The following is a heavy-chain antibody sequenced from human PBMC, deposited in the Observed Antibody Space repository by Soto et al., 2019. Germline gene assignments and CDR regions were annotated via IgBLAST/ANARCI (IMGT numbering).Heavy chain of an antibody. CDR3: ARQERDNGWLQPHYFDY. V-gene: IGHV3-23*01. CDR2: FSGSGEIT. CDR1: GFPFRSYA. Sequence: HPGGSLRLSCAASGFPFRSYAMGWVRQAPGKGLEWISVFSGSGEITLYTDSVKGRFTISRDNAKNSLYLQMNSLRAEDTAVYYCARQERDNGWLQPHYFDYWGQGTLVTVSS. D-gene: IGHD5-12*01. J-gene: IGHJ4*02.